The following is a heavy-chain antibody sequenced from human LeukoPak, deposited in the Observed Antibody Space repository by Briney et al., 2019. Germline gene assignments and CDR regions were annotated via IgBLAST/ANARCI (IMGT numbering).Heavy chain of an antibody. D-gene: IGHD3-22*01. J-gene: IGHJ3*02. V-gene: IGHV1-2*04. CDR2: INPNSGGT. CDR3: ARDYYDKAAGAFDI. CDR1: GYTFTGYY. Sequence: ASVKVSCKASGYTFTGYYMHWVRQAPGQGLEWMGWINPNSGGTNYAQKFQGWVTMTRDTSISTAYMELSRLRSDDTAVYYCARDYYDKAAGAFDIWGQGTMVTVSS.